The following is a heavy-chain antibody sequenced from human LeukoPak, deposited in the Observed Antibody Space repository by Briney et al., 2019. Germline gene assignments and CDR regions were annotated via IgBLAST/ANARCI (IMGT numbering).Heavy chain of an antibody. D-gene: IGHD3-22*01. CDR3: ARSDYITMIVVASPVI. CDR1: GGSISSGGYY. Sequence: SETLSLTCTVSGGSISSGGYYWSWIRQHPGKGLEWIGYIYYSGSTYYNPSLKSRVTISVDTSKNQFSLKLSSVTAADTAVYYCARSDYITMIVVASPVIWGQGTMVTVSS. V-gene: IGHV4-31*03. CDR2: IYYSGST. J-gene: IGHJ3*02.